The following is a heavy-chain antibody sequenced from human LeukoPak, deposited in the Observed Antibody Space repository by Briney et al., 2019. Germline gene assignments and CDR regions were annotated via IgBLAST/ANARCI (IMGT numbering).Heavy chain of an antibody. CDR1: GFTFSDYY. Sequence: GGSLRLSCAASGFTFSDYYMSWIRQAPGKGLEWVSYISSSGSTIYYADSVKGRFTISRDNSKNSLYLQMNSLRAEDTAVYYCARDTYYYDSSGYYRWFFDCWGQGTLVTVSS. J-gene: IGHJ4*02. D-gene: IGHD3-22*01. CDR3: ARDTYYYDSSGYYRWFFDC. V-gene: IGHV3-11*04. CDR2: ISSSGSTI.